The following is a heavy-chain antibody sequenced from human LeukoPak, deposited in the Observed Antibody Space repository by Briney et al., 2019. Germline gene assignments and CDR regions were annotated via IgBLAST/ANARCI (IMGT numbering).Heavy chain of an antibody. Sequence: GGSLRLSCVASGFTFSDYAMHWVRQAPGKGLEWVANIKQDGNEKYYVDSVKGRFTISRDNAKNSLDLQMNSLRAEDTAVYYCARGSGPFDYWGQGTLVTVSS. V-gene: IGHV3-7*01. CDR1: GFTFSDYA. CDR3: ARGSGPFDY. CDR2: IKQDGNEK. J-gene: IGHJ4*02.